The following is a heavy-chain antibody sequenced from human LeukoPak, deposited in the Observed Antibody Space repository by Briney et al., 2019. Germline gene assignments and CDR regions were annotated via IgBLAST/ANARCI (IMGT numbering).Heavy chain of an antibody. CDR1: GFTFSTYA. V-gene: IGHV3-66*04. Sequence: GGSLRLSCAASGFTFSTYAMSWVRQAPGKGLEWVSVIYSGGSTYYADSVKGRFTISRDNSKNTLYLQMNSLRAEDTAVYYCARHRVRFDYEDWGQGTLVTVSS. D-gene: IGHD4-17*01. CDR3: ARHRVRFDYED. J-gene: IGHJ4*02. CDR2: IYSGGST.